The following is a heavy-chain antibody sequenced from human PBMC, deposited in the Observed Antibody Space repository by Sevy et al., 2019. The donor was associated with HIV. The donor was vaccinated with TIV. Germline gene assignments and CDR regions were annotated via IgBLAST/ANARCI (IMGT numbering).Heavy chain of an antibody. CDR3: AREGCTQPHDY. CDR2: FCFGGSKI. Sequence: GESLKISCAASGFTFSIYTMSWVRQAPGKGLEWVSTFCFGGSKIYYADSVKGRLTISRDNSRNTVYLQMNSLRADDTAVYYCAREGCTQPHDYWGQGTLVTVSS. V-gene: IGHV3-23*01. CDR1: GFTFSIYT. J-gene: IGHJ4*02. D-gene: IGHD2-8*01.